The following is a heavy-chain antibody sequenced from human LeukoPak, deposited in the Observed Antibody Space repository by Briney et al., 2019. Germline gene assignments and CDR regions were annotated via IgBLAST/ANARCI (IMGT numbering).Heavy chain of an antibody. CDR2: INAGNGNT. V-gene: IGHV1-3*03. J-gene: IGHJ5*02. D-gene: IGHD5-12*01. CDR1: GYTFTSYA. CDR3: ARDHTPFSGYDNNWFDP. Sequence: ASVKVSCKASGYTFTSYAMHWVRQAPGQRLEWMGWINAGNGNTKYSQEFQGRVTMTRDMSTSTVYMELSSLRSEDTAVYYCARDHTPFSGYDNNWFDPWGQGTLVTVSS.